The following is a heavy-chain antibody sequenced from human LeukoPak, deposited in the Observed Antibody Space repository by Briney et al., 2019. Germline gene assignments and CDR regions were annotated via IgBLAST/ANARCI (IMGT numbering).Heavy chain of an antibody. Sequence: PGGSLRLSCATSGFTFRNYGMHWVRQATGKGLEGVSFIWSDGNNRLYADSVKGRFTISRDNSKNMLYLQMDSLRPEDTAVYYCAKDPGASVSGFHMDVWGKGTTVIVSS. CDR2: IWSDGNNR. D-gene: IGHD2-8*02. V-gene: IGHV3-30*02. CDR3: AKDPGASVSGFHMDV. J-gene: IGHJ6*03. CDR1: GFTFRNYG.